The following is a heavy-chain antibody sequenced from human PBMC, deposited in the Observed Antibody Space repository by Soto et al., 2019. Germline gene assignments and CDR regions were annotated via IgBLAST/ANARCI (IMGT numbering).Heavy chain of an antibody. CDR3: ARAESITIFGVVLAYFDY. Sequence: QVQLQESGPGLVKPSQTLSLTCSVSGGYITSGDYYWSWIRQPPGKGLEWIGYIHNSGSTYYSPPLKSRVTILVDTSKNEFYLELSSVTAADTAVYYCARAESITIFGVVLAYFDYWGRGTLVTVSS. CDR2: IHNSGST. D-gene: IGHD3-3*01. V-gene: IGHV4-30-4*01. J-gene: IGHJ4*02. CDR1: GGYITSGDYY.